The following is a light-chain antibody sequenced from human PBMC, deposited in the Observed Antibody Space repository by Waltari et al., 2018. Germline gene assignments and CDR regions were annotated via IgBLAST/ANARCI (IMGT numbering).Light chain of an antibody. V-gene: IGKV1-5*03. CDR3: QQYNSYSET. J-gene: IGKJ1*01. CDR2: KAS. CDR1: QSISSW. Sequence: DIQMTQSPSTLSASVGDRVTITCRASQSISSWLAWYQKKPGKAPKLLIYKASSLESGFPSRFSGSGSGTEFTLTISSLQPDDFATYYCQQYNSYSETFGQGTKVEIK.